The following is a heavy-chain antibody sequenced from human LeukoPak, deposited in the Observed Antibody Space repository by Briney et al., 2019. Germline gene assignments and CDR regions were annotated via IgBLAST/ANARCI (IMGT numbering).Heavy chain of an antibody. CDR2: ISAYNGNT. J-gene: IGHJ4*02. Sequence: ASVKVSCKVSGYTLTELSMHWVRQAPGKGLEWMGCISAYNGNTNYAQKLQGRVTMTTDTSTSTAYMELRRLRSDDTAVYYCARRSMVRRVIGFDYWGQGTLVTVSS. V-gene: IGHV1-18*01. CDR1: GYTLTELS. CDR3: ARRSMVRRVIGFDY. D-gene: IGHD3-10*01.